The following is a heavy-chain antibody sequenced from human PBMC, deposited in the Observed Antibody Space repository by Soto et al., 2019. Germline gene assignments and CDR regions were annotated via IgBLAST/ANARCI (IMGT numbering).Heavy chain of an antibody. D-gene: IGHD4-17*01. J-gene: IGHJ4*02. Sequence: GGSLRLSCTASGFTFGDYAMSWVRQAPGKGLDWVGFIRSKAKGGTTEYAASVKGRFTISRDDSKSIAYLQMNSLKTEDTAVYYCTRQGDYGADFDYWGQGTQVTVSS. CDR3: TRQGDYGADFDY. CDR2: IRSKAKGGTT. CDR1: GFTFGDYA. V-gene: IGHV3-49*04.